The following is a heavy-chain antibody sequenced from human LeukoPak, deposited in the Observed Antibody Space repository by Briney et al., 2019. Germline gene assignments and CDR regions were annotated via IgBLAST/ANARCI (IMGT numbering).Heavy chain of an antibody. CDR1: GFTFSSYA. J-gene: IGHJ5*02. CDR3: AKVGGPVITMVREVGFDP. Sequence: GGSLRLSCAASGFTFSSYAMSWVRQAPGKGLEWVSTFSGSGGNTYYADSVKGRFTISRDNSKNTLYLQMNSLRAEDTAVYYCAKVGGPVITMVREVGFDPWGQGTLVTVSS. CDR2: FSGSGGNT. D-gene: IGHD3-10*01. V-gene: IGHV3-23*01.